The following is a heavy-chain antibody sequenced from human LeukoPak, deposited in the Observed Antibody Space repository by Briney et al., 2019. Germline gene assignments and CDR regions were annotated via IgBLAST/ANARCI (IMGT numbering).Heavy chain of an antibody. Sequence: SETLSLTCAVYGGSISSYYWSWIRQPPGKGLEWIGYIYYSGSTNYNPSLKSRVTISVDTSKNQFSLKLSSVTAADTAVYYCARDRYYYDSSGYSNWFDPWGQGTLVTVSS. CDR3: ARDRYYYDSSGYSNWFDP. V-gene: IGHV4-59*01. CDR1: GGSISSYY. CDR2: IYYSGST. D-gene: IGHD3-22*01. J-gene: IGHJ5*02.